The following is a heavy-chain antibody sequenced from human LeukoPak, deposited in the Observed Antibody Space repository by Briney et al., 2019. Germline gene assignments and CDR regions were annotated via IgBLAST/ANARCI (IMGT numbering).Heavy chain of an antibody. Sequence: GGSLRLSCAASGFSVSDSYVSWVRQAPRRGLEWVSLIYAGGSANFADSVKGRFTLSRDSSKNTLYLEMNSLRPEDTAVYYCTKVRIAAAGTAGPFDSWGQGTLVTVSS. CDR2: IYAGGSA. CDR3: TKVRIAAAGTAGPFDS. CDR1: GFSVSDSY. D-gene: IGHD6-13*01. J-gene: IGHJ4*02. V-gene: IGHV3-66*02.